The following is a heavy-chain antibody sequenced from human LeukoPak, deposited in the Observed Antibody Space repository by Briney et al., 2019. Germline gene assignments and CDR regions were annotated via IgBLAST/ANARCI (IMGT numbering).Heavy chain of an antibody. CDR1: GFTFHYYA. Sequence: PGRSLRLSCAASGFTFHYYAMHWVRQAPGKGLEWVSGISGSGGSTYYADSVKGRFTISRDNSKSTLYLQLNSLRAEDAAVYYCAKTLSYYSSFDYWGQGTLVTVSS. V-gene: IGHV3-23*01. J-gene: IGHJ4*02. D-gene: IGHD3-10*01. CDR3: AKTLSYYSSFDY. CDR2: ISGSGGST.